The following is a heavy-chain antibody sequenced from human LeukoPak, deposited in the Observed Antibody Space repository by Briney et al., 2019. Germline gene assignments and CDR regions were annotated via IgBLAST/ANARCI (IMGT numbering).Heavy chain of an antibody. V-gene: IGHV3-23*01. CDR3: AKRTYYDFWSGYYGAETSYSSGIDY. CDR2: ISGSGGNT. D-gene: IGHD3-3*01. J-gene: IGHJ4*02. CDR1: GFTCSSNA. Sequence: GGSLRRSCAASGFTCSSNAMSRVPPAPGQGLEWVTTISGSGGNTAQADSVKDRFTISRDNSKNTLYLQMNSRRAEDTAVYYCAKRTYYDFWSGYYGAETSYSSGIDYWGQGTLVTVSS.